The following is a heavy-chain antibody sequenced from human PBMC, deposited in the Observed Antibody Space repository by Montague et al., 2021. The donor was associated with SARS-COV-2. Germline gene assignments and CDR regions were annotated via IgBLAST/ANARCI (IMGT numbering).Heavy chain of an antibody. CDR2: IKQDAGEK. CDR1: GFAFGNFW. V-gene: IGHV3-7*01. CDR3: VTAGSGSYYYYKYGMDV. J-gene: IGHJ6*02. D-gene: IGHD3-10*01. Sequence: SLRLSCAASGFAFGNFWMSWIRQAPGKGLEWVANIKQDAGEKYYGESVQGRFTISRDSAKKSLYLQMNSLRVEDTAVYYCVTAGSGSYYYYKYGMDVWGQGTTVTVS.